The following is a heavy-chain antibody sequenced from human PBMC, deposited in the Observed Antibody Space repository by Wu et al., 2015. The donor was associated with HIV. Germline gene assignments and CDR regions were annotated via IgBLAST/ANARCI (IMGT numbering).Heavy chain of an antibody. CDR3: ALLTRQQPLHLP. CDR1: GYTFTAYY. Sequence: QVQLVQSGAEVKKPGASVKVSCKASGYTFTAYYMHWVRQAPGQGLEWMAWMNPNSGGTNYAQKFRGRVTLTRDSSISTAYMELSSLRSDDTAIYYCALLTRQQPLHLPWGPGPWSSSPQ. CDR2: MNPNSGGT. J-gene: IGHJ5*02. V-gene: IGHV1-2*02. D-gene: IGHD6-25*01.